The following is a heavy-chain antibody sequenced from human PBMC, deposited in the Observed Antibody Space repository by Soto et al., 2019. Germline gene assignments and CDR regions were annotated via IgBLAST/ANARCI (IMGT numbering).Heavy chain of an antibody. CDR2: IYYSGRT. Sequence: SETLSLTCTVSGGSISSYYWSWIRQPPGKGLEWIGYIYYSGRTNYNPSLKSRVTISVDTSKNQFSLKLSSVTAADTAVYYCARDSREQYDFWSGYTMKYGMDVWGQGTTVT. CDR3: ARDSREQYDFWSGYTMKYGMDV. CDR1: GGSISSYY. D-gene: IGHD3-3*01. J-gene: IGHJ6*02. V-gene: IGHV4-59*01.